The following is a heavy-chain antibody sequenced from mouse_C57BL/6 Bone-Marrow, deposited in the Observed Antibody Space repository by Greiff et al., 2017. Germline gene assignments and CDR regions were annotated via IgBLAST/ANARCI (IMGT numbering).Heavy chain of an antibody. CDR1: GYTFPSYR. CDR2: INPSNGGT. Sequence: AQPQQPGPERVKPGASGKLSCKAFGYTFPSYRMHWVKKRPGQGLEWIGNINPSNGGTNYNEKFKGKATLTVDKSSSTAYMQLSSLTSEDSAVYYCAGLNGYWGQGTTLTVSS. V-gene: IGHV1-53*01. J-gene: IGHJ2*01. CDR3: AGLNGY.